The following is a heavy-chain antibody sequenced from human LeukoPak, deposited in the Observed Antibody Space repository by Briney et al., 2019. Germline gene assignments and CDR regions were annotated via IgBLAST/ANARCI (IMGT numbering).Heavy chain of an antibody. V-gene: IGHV1-69*13. CDR1: GDIFSNYA. J-gene: IGHJ4*02. CDR3: ARAGECSRGACYSDKIDY. CDR2: IIPLFRTI. D-gene: IGHD2-21*02. Sequence: GASVKVSCKASGDIFSNYAINWVRQAPGQGLEWMGGIIPLFRTIDYAPRFQGRVTITADESTNIVYMEVNSLRYEDTAVYFCARAGECSRGACYSDKIDYWGQGTLVTVSS.